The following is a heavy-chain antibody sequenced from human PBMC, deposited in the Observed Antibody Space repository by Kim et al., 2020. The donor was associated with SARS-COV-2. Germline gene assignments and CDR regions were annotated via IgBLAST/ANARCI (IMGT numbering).Heavy chain of an antibody. J-gene: IGHJ5*02. D-gene: IGHD3-10*01. V-gene: IGHV3-30*04. CDR1: GFTFSSYA. CDR2: ISYDGSNK. CDR3: ARAGSGSYRNWFDP. Sequence: GGSLRLSFAASGFTFSSYAMHWVRQAPGKGLEWVAVISYDGSNKYYADSVKGRFTISRDNSKNTLYLQMNSLRAEDTAVYYCARAGSGSYRNWFDPWGQGTLVTVSS.